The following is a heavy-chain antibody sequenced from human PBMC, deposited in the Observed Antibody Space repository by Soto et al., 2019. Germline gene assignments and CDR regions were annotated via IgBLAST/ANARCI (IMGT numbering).Heavy chain of an antibody. CDR3: AREGSNAVDI. J-gene: IGHJ3*02. CDR1: GGSFSGYY. CDR2: INHSGST. V-gene: IGHV4-34*01. D-gene: IGHD2-15*01. Sequence: TLSLTCAVYGGSFSGYYWSWIRQPPGKGLEWIGEINHSGSTNYNPSLKSRVTISVDTSRNQFSLRLSSVTAADTAVYYCAREGSNAVDIWGQGTMVTVSS.